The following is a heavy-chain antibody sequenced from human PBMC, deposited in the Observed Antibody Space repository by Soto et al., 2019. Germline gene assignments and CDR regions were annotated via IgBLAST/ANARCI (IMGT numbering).Heavy chain of an antibody. CDR3: ARTAHRARTIAVAVDYFDY. Sequence: ASVKVSCKASGYTFTSYGIIWVRQAPGQGLEWMGWISAYNGNTNYAQKLQGRVTMATDTSTSTAYMELRSLRSDDTAVYYCARTAHRARTIAVAVDYFDYWGQGTLVTVSS. J-gene: IGHJ4*02. D-gene: IGHD6-19*01. V-gene: IGHV1-18*01. CDR2: ISAYNGNT. CDR1: GYTFTSYG.